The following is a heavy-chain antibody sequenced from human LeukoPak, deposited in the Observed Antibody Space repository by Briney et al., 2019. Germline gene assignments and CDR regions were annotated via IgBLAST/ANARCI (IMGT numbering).Heavy chain of an antibody. Sequence: GGSLRLSCAASGFTFSSYGMHWVRQAPGKGLEWVSVISYDGSNKYYADSVKGRFTISRDNSKNTLYLQMNSLRAEDTAVYYCAKGLKWELRGGFDYWGQGTLVTVSS. CDR2: ISYDGSNK. CDR3: AKGLKWELRGGFDY. V-gene: IGHV3-30*18. J-gene: IGHJ4*02. CDR1: GFTFSSYG. D-gene: IGHD1-26*01.